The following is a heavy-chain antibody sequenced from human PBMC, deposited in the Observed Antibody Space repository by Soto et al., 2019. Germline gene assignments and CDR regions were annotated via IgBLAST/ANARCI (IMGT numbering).Heavy chain of an antibody. CDR3: ARTQGSGFLVS. D-gene: IGHD3-10*01. CDR1: GGSISSGDYY. V-gene: IGHV4-30-4*01. J-gene: IGHJ4*02. CDR2: IYYSGST. Sequence: QVQLQESGPGLVKPSQTLSLTCTVSGGSISSGDYYWSWIRQPPGKGLEWIGYIYYSGSTYYNPSLTSRITISVDTSMNHFSLKLSSVTAADTAVYYCARTQGSGFLVSWGQGTLVTVSS.